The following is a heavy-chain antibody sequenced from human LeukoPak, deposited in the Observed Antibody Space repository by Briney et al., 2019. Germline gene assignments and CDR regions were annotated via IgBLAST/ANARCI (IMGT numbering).Heavy chain of an antibody. CDR1: GGSISSGGYS. D-gene: IGHD2-15*01. V-gene: IGHV4-30-4*07. CDR2: IYYSGST. Sequence: SETLSLTCAVSGGSISSGGYSWSWIRQPPGKGLEWIGDIYYSGSTYYNPSLKSRVTISVDTSKNQFSLKLSSVTAADTAVYYCARLTSSEDIVVVVADYFDYWGQGTLVTVSS. CDR3: ARLTSSEDIVVVVADYFDY. J-gene: IGHJ4*02.